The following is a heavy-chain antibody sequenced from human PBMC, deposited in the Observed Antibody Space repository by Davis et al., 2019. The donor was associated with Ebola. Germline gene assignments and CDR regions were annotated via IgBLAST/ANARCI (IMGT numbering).Heavy chain of an antibody. D-gene: IGHD6-13*01. CDR1: GGSITSYY. J-gene: IGHJ6*02. V-gene: IGHV4-59*08. CDR2: TYYSGST. Sequence: SETLSLTCTVSGGSITSYYWSCVRQPTGTELEWIGYTYYSGSTNYNPTLKRRVTITVDTSKNQFSLKPSSVTAADTAVYYCASSSNYYYGMDVWGQGTTVTVSS. CDR3: ASSSNYYYGMDV.